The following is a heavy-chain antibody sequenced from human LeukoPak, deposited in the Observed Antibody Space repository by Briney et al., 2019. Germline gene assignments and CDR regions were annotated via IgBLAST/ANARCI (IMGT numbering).Heavy chain of an antibody. V-gene: IGHV4-31*03. CDR2: IYYSGST. D-gene: IGHD3-3*01. J-gene: IGHJ3*02. Sequence: SQTLSLSCTVSGGSISSGGYYWGWNRQHPGKGLVWIGYIYYSGSTYYNPSLKIRVTIAVDTSKNQFSLKLSSVTAADTAVYYCARCRRLRENDAFDIWGQGTMVTVSS. CDR1: GGSISSGGYY. CDR3: ARCRRLRENDAFDI.